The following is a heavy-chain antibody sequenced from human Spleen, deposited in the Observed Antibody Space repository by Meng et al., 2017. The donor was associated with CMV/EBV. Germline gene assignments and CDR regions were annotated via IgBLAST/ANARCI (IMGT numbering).Heavy chain of an antibody. Sequence: GESLKISCAASGFSLNNYAMHWVSQAPGKGLEWVAFIWYDGRNKYYADSVKGRFTISRDNSKSTLYLQMNSLRAEDTAMYYCAKDLGILEWLLFDYWGQGTLVTVSS. V-gene: IGHV3-30*02. J-gene: IGHJ4*02. CDR1: GFSLNNYA. CDR3: AKDLGILEWLLFDY. CDR2: IWYDGRNK. D-gene: IGHD3-3*01.